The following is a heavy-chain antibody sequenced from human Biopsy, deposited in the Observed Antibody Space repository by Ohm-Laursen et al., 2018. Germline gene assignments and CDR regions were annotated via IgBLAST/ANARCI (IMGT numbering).Heavy chain of an antibody. Sequence: SVKVSCKASGVTFATYAFGWVRQAPGQGLEWMGGRIPYFNTIYYARNFQDRAVITADRSARTTDMQLSGLRPDDTSVYYCVGGQRGPPIGVTVPGDAFDLWGPGTMVTVSP. CDR2: RIPYFNTI. CDR1: GVTFATYA. D-gene: IGHD2/OR15-2a*01. V-gene: IGHV1-69*13. CDR3: VGGQRGPPIGVTVPGDAFDL. J-gene: IGHJ3*01.